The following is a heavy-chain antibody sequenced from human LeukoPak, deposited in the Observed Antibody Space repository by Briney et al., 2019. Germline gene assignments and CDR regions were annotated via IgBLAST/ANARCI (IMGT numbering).Heavy chain of an antibody. CDR3: ARDNSVRDEAWWFNP. Sequence: GSSVKVSCKASGGTFSSYAISWVRQAPGQGLEWMGGIIPIFVTANYAQKFQGRVTLTRDMSTSTDYLELSSVRSEDTAVYYCARDNSVRDEAWWFNPWGQGTLVTVSS. CDR2: IIPIFVTA. J-gene: IGHJ5*02. CDR1: GGTFSSYA. V-gene: IGHV1-69*05. D-gene: IGHD5-24*01.